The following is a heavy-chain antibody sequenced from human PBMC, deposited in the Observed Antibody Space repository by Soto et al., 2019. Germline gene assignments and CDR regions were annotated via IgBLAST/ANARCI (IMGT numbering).Heavy chain of an antibody. Sequence: EVQLVESGGDLVQPGGSLRLSCAASGFTFSTSWMTWVRQAPGRGLEWVANIRKEGSVVHYADSVKGRFTISRDNAKNSLYLPMSSLRAEDTAVYFCARDMSPADGEVFEDAFELWGQGTGVTVSS. CDR3: ARDMSPADGEVFEDAFEL. D-gene: IGHD2-2*01. V-gene: IGHV3-7*01. CDR1: GFTFSTSW. J-gene: IGHJ3*01. CDR2: IRKEGSVV.